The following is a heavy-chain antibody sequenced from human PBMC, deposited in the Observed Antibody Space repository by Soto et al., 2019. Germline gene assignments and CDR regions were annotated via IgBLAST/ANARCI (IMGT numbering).Heavy chain of an antibody. V-gene: IGHV4-59*01. CDR1: GDSISSSY. Sequence: QVQLQESGPGLVKPSETLSLTCTVSGDSISSSYWNWIRQAPGKGLEWIGYIDDTGSTNYNPSLKSRVTLSADPSNNQYSLKLSSVTAADTAVYYCARGVLEWLLRDSYYYYMDVWGKGTTVTVSS. J-gene: IGHJ6*03. CDR3: ARGVLEWLLRDSYYYYMDV. D-gene: IGHD3-3*01. CDR2: IDDTGST.